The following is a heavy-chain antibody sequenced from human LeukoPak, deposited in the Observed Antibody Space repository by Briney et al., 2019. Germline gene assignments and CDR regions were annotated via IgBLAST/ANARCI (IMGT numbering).Heavy chain of an antibody. V-gene: IGHV3-49*04. D-gene: IGHD2-2*02. CDR1: GFNFGDYA. CDR2: IRSKVYGGTP. J-gene: IGHJ4*02. Sequence: GGSVRLSRTTSGFNFGDYAMSWVRQAPGKGRVWVGFIRSKVYGGTPEYAASVKGRFTISRDDSKSIAYLQMNSLKTEDRAVYFCTRVDSSSTSCYMSHGVQWGRGTLVTVFS. CDR3: TRVDSSSTSCYMSHGVQ.